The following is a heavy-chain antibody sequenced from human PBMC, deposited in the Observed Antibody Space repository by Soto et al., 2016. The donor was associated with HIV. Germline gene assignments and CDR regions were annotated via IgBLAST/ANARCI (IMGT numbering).Heavy chain of an antibody. Sequence: VQLVQSGAEAKKPGASVKVSCKASGYTFSGYYMHWVRQAPGQGLEWMGWILPNTGGTKYAQNLQGRVTMTRNTSISTAYMEVTSLRSDDTAVYYCVSYGYWGQGTLVTVSS. CDR3: VSYGY. CDR1: GYTFSGYY. V-gene: IGHV1-2*02. D-gene: IGHD3-16*01. CDR2: ILPNTGGT. J-gene: IGHJ4*02.